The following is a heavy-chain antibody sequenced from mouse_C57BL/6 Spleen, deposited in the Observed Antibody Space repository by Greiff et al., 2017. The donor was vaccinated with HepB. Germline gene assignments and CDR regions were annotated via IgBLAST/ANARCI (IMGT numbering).Heavy chain of an antibody. CDR2: IDPSDSYT. CDR1: GYTFTSYW. J-gene: IGHJ4*01. CDR3: ARSPSYYGMDY. Sequence: QVQLQQPGAELVMPGASVKLSCKASGYTFTSYWMHWVKQRPGQGLEWIGEIDPSDSYTHYNQKFKGKSTLTVDKSSSTAYMQLSSLTSEDSAVYYCARSPSYYGMDYWGQGTSVTVSS. V-gene: IGHV1-69*01.